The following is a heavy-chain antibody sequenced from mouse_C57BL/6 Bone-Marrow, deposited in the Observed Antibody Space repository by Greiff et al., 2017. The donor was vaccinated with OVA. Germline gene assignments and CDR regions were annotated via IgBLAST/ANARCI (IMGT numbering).Heavy chain of an antibody. Sequence: QVQLQQPGAELARPGSSVKLSCKASGYTFTSYWMHWVKQRPIQGLEWIGNIDPSDSETHYNQKFKDKATLTVDKSSSTAYMQLSSLTSEDSAVYYCARGAYCSSSYAMDYWGQGTPVTVSS. CDR3: ARGAYCSSSYAMDY. CDR2: IDPSDSET. J-gene: IGHJ4*01. D-gene: IGHD1-1*01. CDR1: GYTFTSYW. V-gene: IGHV1-52*01.